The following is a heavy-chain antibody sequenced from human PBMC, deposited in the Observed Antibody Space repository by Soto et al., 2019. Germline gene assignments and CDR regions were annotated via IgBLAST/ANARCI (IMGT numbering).Heavy chain of an antibody. CDR2: IYYSGNT. D-gene: IGHD3-16*02. V-gene: IGHV4-59*08. CDR1: GGSINSYY. J-gene: IGHJ2*01. CDR3: ARHRGGVIVSNYGFFDL. Sequence: QVQLQESGPGLVKPSETLSLTCTVSGGSINSYYWSWIRQPPGKGLEWLGYIYYSGNTNYNPSLKSRVTISEDTSKNQFPRERSSVTAADTAVYYCARHRGGVIVSNYGFFDLWGRGTLVTVPS.